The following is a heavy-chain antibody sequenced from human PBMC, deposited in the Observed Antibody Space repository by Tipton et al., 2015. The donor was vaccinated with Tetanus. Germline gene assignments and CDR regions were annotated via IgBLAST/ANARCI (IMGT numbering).Heavy chain of an antibody. J-gene: IGHJ4*02. D-gene: IGHD2-8*01. CDR2: IYYSGST. V-gene: IGHV4-39*01. Sequence: TLSLTCTVSGGSISSSTYYWGWIRQPPGKGLEWIGSIYYSGSTYYNPSLKSRVTISVDTSKNQFSLKLSSVTAADTAVYYCARRYCINGVCPSFDYWGQGTLVTVSS. CDR3: ARRYCINGVCPSFDY. CDR1: GGSISSSTYY.